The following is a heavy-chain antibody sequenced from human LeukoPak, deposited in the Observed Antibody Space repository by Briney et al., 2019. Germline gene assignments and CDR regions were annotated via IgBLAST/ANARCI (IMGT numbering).Heavy chain of an antibody. J-gene: IGHJ6*02. CDR1: GYTFTSYG. V-gene: IGHV1-18*01. CDR3: ARDPGYCSGGSCRYYGMDV. D-gene: IGHD2-15*01. CDR2: ISAYNGNT. Sequence: ASVKVSCKASGYTFTSYGISWVRQAPGQGLEWVGWISAYNGNTNYAQKLQGRVTMTTDTSTSTAYMELRSLRSDDTAVYYCARDPGYCSGGSCRYYGMDVWGQGTTVTVSS.